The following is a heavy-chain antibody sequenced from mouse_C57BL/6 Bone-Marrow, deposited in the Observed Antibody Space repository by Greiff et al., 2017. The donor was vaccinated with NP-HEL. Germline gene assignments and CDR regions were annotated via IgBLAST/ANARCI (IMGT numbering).Heavy chain of an antibody. V-gene: IGHV2-2*01. J-gene: IGHJ2*01. D-gene: IGHD2-4*01. CDR2: IWRGGST. CDR1: GFSLTSYG. Sequence: VQLQQSGPGLVQPSQSLSITCTVSGFSLTSYGVHWVRQSPGKGLEWLGVIWRGGSTDYNAAFISRLSISKDNSKSQVFFKMNSLQADDTAIYYCARNWYYDYGLDYWGQGTTLTVSS. CDR3: ARNWYYDYGLDY.